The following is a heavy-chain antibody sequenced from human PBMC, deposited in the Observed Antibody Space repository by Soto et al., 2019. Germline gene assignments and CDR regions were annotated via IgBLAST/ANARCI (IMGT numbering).Heavy chain of an antibody. CDR3: ARVWGGAFDF. J-gene: IGHJ3*01. Sequence: QVQLQESSPGLVKPSETLSLTYTVSGGSISSYYWSWIRQPPGKGLEWIGYIYYSGSTNYNPSLKSRVTISVDTSKNHFSLKLSSVTAADTAVYYCARVWGGAFDFWGQGTMVTVSS. V-gene: IGHV4-59*01. CDR1: GGSISSYY. D-gene: IGHD3-10*01. CDR2: IYYSGST.